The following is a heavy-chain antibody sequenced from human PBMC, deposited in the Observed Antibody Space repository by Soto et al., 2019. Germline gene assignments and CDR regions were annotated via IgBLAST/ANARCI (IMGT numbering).Heavy chain of an antibody. V-gene: IGHV4-59*01. J-gene: IGHJ6*02. CDR3: ARLRFLEWFDYGMDV. CDR1: GASISSYY. CDR2: IYYSGST. D-gene: IGHD3-3*01. Sequence: SETLSLTCTVSGASISSYYWSWIRQPPGKGLEWIGYIYYSGSTNYNPSLKSRVTISVDTSKNQFSLKLSSVTAADTAVYYCARLRFLEWFDYGMDVWGQGTTVTVSS.